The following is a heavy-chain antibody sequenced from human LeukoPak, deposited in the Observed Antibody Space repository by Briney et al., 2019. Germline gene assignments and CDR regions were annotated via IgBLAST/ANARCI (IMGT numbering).Heavy chain of an antibody. Sequence: SETLSLTCTVSGGSISSSSYYWGWIRQPPGKELEWIGSIYYSGSTYYNPSLKSRVTISVDTSKNQFSLKLSSVTAADTAVYYCARSHAYYYDSSGYLDWFDPWGQGTLVTVSS. D-gene: IGHD3-22*01. V-gene: IGHV4-39*01. CDR2: IYYSGST. CDR1: GGSISSSSYY. CDR3: ARSHAYYYDSSGYLDWFDP. J-gene: IGHJ5*02.